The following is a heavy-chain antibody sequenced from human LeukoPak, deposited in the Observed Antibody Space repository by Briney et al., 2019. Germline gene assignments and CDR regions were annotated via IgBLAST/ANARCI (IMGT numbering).Heavy chain of an antibody. CDR2: IFYSGSS. CDR3: AGRAARFFDY. V-gene: IGHV4-59*01. CDR1: GDSLNSYY. Sequence: SETLPLTCTVSGDSLNSYYWSWIRQPPGEGLQWIGYIFYSGSSNYNASLRSRVAISVDTSKNQFSLKLTSVTAADTAVYYCAGRAARFFDYWGQGILVTVSS. J-gene: IGHJ4*02. D-gene: IGHD6-25*01.